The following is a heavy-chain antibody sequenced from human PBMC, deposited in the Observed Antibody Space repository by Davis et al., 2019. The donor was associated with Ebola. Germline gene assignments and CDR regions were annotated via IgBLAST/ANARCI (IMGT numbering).Heavy chain of an antibody. V-gene: IGHV1-69*05. Sequence: SVKVSCKASGGTFSRYVISWVRQAPGQGLEWMGGIIPIFGTANYAQKFQGRVTMTRDTSTSTVYMELSSLRSEDTAVYYCARSRKAAAGTWSLFDYWGQGTLVTVSS. CDR3: ARSRKAAAGTWSLFDY. CDR2: IIPIFGTA. D-gene: IGHD6-13*01. J-gene: IGHJ4*02. CDR1: GGTFSRYV.